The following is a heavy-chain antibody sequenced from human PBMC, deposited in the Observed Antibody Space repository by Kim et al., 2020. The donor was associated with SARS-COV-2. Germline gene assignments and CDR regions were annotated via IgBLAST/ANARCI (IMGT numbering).Heavy chain of an antibody. Sequence: YYADSVKGRFNISRDMSKNTLYLQMNSLRAEDTAVYYCARAPSYGDYGFDFWSQGTLVTVSS. CDR3: ARAPSYGDYGFDF. V-gene: IGHV3-53*01. J-gene: IGHJ4*02. D-gene: IGHD4-17*01.